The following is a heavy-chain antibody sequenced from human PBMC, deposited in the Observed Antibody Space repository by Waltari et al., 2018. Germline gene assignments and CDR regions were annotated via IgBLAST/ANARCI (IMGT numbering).Heavy chain of an antibody. CDR3: ARDPTLGPQSVHGLDV. CDR1: GFTFRDYH. Sequence: QVQLVESGGGLVKPGGSLRLSCAASGFTFRDYHMTWLRQAPGRGLEWVSYISSSSTTVYYADSVNGRFTISRDNGKNSLHLQMNSLRAEDTAVYYCARDPTLGPQSVHGLDVWGQGTTVTVS. D-gene: IGHD6-6*01. J-gene: IGHJ6*02. CDR2: ISSSSTTV. V-gene: IGHV3-11*04.